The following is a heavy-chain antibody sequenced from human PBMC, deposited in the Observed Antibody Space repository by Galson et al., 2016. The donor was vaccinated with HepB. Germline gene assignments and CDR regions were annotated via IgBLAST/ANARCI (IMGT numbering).Heavy chain of an antibody. CDR3: ARALIGASRLDY. CDR2: IWYDASSK. D-gene: IGHD1-26*01. CDR1: GFTFSSYA. V-gene: IGHV3-33*01. Sequence: SLRLSCAASGFTFSSYAMHWVRQAPGKGLEWVAVIWYDASSKYYADSVKGRFTISRDNSKNTLYPQMNSLGAEDTAVYYCARALIGASRLDYWGQGTLVTVSS. J-gene: IGHJ4*02.